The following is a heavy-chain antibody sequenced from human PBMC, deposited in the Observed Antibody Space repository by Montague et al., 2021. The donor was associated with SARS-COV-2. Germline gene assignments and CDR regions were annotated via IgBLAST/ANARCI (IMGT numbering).Heavy chain of an antibody. CDR2: FYTSGST. CDR1: GGSISSGSYY. Sequence: TLSLTCTVSGGSISSGSYYWSWVRQPAGKALEWIGRFYTSGSTNYNPSLKSRVTISVDTSKNQFSLKLSSVTAADTAVYYCARGPESGHSIDYWGQGTLVTVSS. J-gene: IGHJ4*02. CDR3: ARGPESGHSIDY. V-gene: IGHV4-61*02.